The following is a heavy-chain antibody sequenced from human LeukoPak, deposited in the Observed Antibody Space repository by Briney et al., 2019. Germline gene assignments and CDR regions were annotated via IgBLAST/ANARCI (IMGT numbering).Heavy chain of an antibody. V-gene: IGHV1-8*02. Sequence: WASVKVSCKASGYTFTSYGISWVRQAPGQGLEWMGWMNPNSGNTGYAQKFQGRVTMTRNTSISTAYMELSSLRSEDTAVYYCARGYCSSTSCYGYGMDVWGQGTTVTVSS. CDR1: GYTFTSYG. CDR3: ARGYCSSTSCYGYGMDV. J-gene: IGHJ6*02. D-gene: IGHD2-2*01. CDR2: MNPNSGNT.